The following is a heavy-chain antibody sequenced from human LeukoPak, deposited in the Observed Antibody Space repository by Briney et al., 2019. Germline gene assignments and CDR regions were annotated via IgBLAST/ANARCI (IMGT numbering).Heavy chain of an antibody. V-gene: IGHV3-74*01. CDR2: INSDGSST. Sequence: PGGSLRLSCAFCVLTFSSYWMHWVRQAPGKGLVWVSRINSDGSSTAYADSAKGRFTISRDNAKNTLYLHMNSLRDEDTAVYYCAREGPDSSGYYSDYWGQGTLVTVSS. J-gene: IGHJ4*02. CDR1: VLTFSSYW. CDR3: AREGPDSSGYYSDY. D-gene: IGHD3-22*01.